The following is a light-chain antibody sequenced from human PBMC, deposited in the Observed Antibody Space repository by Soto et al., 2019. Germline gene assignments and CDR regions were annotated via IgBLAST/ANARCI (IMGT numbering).Light chain of an antibody. V-gene: IGKV3-11*01. CDR1: QSVSSY. J-gene: IGKJ1*01. Sequence: EIVLSQSPATLSLSPGERATLSCRASQSVSSYLAWYQQKPGQAPRLLIYDASNRATGIPARFSGSGSGTDFTLTISSLEPEDFAVYYCQQRSNWPWTFGQRTNVAI. CDR3: QQRSNWPWT. CDR2: DAS.